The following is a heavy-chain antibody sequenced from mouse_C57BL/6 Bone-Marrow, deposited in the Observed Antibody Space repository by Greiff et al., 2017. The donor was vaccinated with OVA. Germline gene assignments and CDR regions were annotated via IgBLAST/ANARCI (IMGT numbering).Heavy chain of an antibody. CDR2: ISSGSSTI. CDR3: ARGGYYVAY. V-gene: IGHV5-17*01. D-gene: IGHD2-3*01. Sequence: EVKLEESGGGLVKPGGSLKLSCAASGFTFRDYGMHWVRQAPEKGLEWVAYISSGSSTIYYADTVKGRFTISRDNAKNTLFLQMTSLRSEDTAMYYCARGGYYVAYWGQGTLVTVSA. CDR1: GFTFRDYG. J-gene: IGHJ3*01.